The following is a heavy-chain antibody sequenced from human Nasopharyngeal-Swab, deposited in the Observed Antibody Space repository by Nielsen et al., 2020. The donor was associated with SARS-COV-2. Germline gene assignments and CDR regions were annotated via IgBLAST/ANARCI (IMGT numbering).Heavy chain of an antibody. Sequence: SETLSLTCTVSGGSINPYYWSWIRQPPGKGLEWIGHISYSGSTHYDPSFRSRVTMSVDTSKNQFSLKLTSVTAADTAVYYCVRHEDGTTLDYWGQGTLVTVSS. D-gene: IGHD1-7*01. CDR1: GGSINPYY. J-gene: IGHJ4*02. V-gene: IGHV4-59*08. CDR3: VRHEDGTTLDY. CDR2: ISYSGST.